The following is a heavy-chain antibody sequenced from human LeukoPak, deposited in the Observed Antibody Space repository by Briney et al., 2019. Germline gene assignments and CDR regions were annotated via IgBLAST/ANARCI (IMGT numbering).Heavy chain of an antibody. CDR3: AKSGYNRFDY. Sequence: GGSLRLPCAASGFTFSTYAMTWVRQAPGKGLEWVSLISGTGGSTYYADSVKGRFTISRDNSKNTLYLQMNSLRAEDTAVYYCAKSGYNRFDYWGQGTLVTVSS. J-gene: IGHJ4*02. CDR1: GFTFSTYA. V-gene: IGHV3-23*01. CDR2: ISGTGGST. D-gene: IGHD5-24*01.